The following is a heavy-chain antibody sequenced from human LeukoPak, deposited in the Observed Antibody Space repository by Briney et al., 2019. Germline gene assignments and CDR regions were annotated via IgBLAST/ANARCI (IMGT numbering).Heavy chain of an antibody. J-gene: IGHJ4*02. Sequence: GGPLRLSCAASGFTFSTSAMSWVRQAPGKGLEWVSNISGRGGGTYYADSVKGRFTISRDNSNNTLYLLMNSLRAEDTAVYYCAKGTAAVDYWGQGTQVTVSS. CDR1: GFTFSTSA. V-gene: IGHV3-23*01. CDR3: AKGTAAVDY. CDR2: ISGRGGGT. D-gene: IGHD6-13*01.